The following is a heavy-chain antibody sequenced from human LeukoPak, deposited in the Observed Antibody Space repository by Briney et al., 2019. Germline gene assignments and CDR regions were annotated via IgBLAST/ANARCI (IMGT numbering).Heavy chain of an antibody. CDR2: INHSGST. Sequence: SETLSLTCAVYGGSFSGYYGSWIRQPPGKGLEWIGEINHSGSTNYNPSLKSRVTISVDTSKNNFSLKLSSVTAADTAVYYCARARWGKFPYYYYYMDVWGKGTTVTISS. CDR3: ARARWGKFPYYYYYMDV. V-gene: IGHV4-34*01. CDR1: GGSFSGYY. J-gene: IGHJ6*03. D-gene: IGHD7-27*01.